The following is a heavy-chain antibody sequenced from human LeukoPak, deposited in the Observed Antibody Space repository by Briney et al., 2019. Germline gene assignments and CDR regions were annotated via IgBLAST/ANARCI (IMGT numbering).Heavy chain of an antibody. D-gene: IGHD2-15*01. CDR2: IYSGGDT. CDR3: ARDWVDGRAERPA. Sequence: PGGSLRLSCAASGFTVSGNYMSWFRQAPGKGLECVAVIYSGGDTYYADSVKGRFTISRDKSKNGLYLQMNSLRAEDTAVYYCARDWVDGRAERPAWGQGTLVTVSS. V-gene: IGHV3-53*01. J-gene: IGHJ5*02. CDR1: GFTVSGNY.